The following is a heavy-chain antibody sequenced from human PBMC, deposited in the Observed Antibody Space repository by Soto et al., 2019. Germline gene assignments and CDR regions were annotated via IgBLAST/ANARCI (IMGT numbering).Heavy chain of an antibody. V-gene: IGHV1-8*01. CDR2: INPSSGNT. Sequence: QVQLVQSGAEVKKPGASVKVSCKASGYSFTREDINWVRQAPGQGLEWMGWINPSSGNTGYAQRFLGRHTMTTDTSTSTAYMELSGLKSEDTAVYYCATGGNYYETRALAYWGQGTLVTVSS. CDR1: GYSFTRED. D-gene: IGHD3-22*01. CDR3: ATGGNYYETRALAY. J-gene: IGHJ4*02.